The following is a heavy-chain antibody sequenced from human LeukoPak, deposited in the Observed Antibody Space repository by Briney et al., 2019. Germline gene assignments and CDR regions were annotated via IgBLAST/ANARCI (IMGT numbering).Heavy chain of an antibody. V-gene: IGHV3-30*03. Sequence: GGSLRLSCAASGFTFSSYGMHWVRQAPGKGLEWVAAISRDGTNIHYAESVKGRFTISRDNSKNMLYLQMNSLRAEDTALYYCAETGPTDFWGQGTLVTVSS. CDR3: AETGPTDF. CDR1: GFTFSSYG. CDR2: ISRDGTNI. D-gene: IGHD3-9*01. J-gene: IGHJ4*02.